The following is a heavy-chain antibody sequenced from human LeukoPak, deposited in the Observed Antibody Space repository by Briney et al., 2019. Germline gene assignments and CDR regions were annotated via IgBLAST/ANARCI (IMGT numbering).Heavy chain of an antibody. J-gene: IGHJ4*02. CDR1: GYSISSGYY. CDR2: IYHGGST. Sequence: PSETLSLTCTVSGYSISSGYYWGWIRQPPGKGLEWIGSIYHGGSTYYNPSLKSRVTMSVDTSKNQFSLRLNSVTAADTAVYYCARKEGPSIAARPIVNWGQGTLVTVSS. V-gene: IGHV4-38-2*02. D-gene: IGHD6-6*01. CDR3: ARKEGPSIAARPIVN.